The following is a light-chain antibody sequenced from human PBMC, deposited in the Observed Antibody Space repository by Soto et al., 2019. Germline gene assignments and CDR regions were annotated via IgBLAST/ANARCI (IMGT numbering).Light chain of an antibody. CDR3: QQYNNWPPVYT. CDR2: GAS. J-gene: IGKJ2*01. V-gene: IGKV3-15*01. CDR1: QSVSSN. Sequence: EIVMTQSPATLSVSPGERATLSCRASQSVSSNLAWYQQKPGQAPRLLIYGASTRATGIPARISGSGSGTEFTLTISSLQSEDFAVYYCQQYNNWPPVYTFRQGTKLEIK.